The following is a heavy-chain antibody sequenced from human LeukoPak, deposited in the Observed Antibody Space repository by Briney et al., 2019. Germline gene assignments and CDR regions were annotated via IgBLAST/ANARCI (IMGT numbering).Heavy chain of an antibody. J-gene: IGHJ4*02. D-gene: IGHD2-15*01. CDR3: AREICSGGSCYWGTDY. CDR2: INPNSGGT. Sequence: ASVKVSCKASGYTFTGYYMHWVRQAPGQGLEWMGWINPNSGGTNYAQKFQGRVTMTRDTSTSTAYMELSRLRSDDTAVYYCAREICSGGSCYWGTDYWGQGTLVTVSS. V-gene: IGHV1-2*02. CDR1: GYTFTGYY.